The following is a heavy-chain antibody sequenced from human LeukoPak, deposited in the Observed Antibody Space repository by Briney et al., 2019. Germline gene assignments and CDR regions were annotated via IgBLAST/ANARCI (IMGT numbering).Heavy chain of an antibody. V-gene: IGHV3-9*01. D-gene: IGHD4-17*01. CDR3: AKETTGTGGAFDI. J-gene: IGHJ3*02. Sequence: GGSLRLSCAASGFTFDDYAMHWVRQAPGKGLEWVSGISWNSGSIGYADSVKGRFTISRDNAKNSLYLQMNSLRAEDTALYYCAKETTGTGGAFDIWGQGTMVTVSS. CDR1: GFTFDDYA. CDR2: ISWNSGSI.